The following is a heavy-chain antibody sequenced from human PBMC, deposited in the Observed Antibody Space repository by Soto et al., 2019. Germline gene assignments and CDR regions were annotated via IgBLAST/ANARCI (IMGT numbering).Heavy chain of an antibody. J-gene: IGHJ2*01. D-gene: IGHD3-9*01. Sequence: SETLSLTCTVSGGSIRGGRHYWTWIRQSPAKGLEWIGYVDNSGSTYYTPSLKSRATTSLDTPKNQFSLQLRSVTDADTAVYFCARGRYFDMPVGWFLDLWGRGTLVT. CDR1: GGSIRGGRHY. CDR2: VDNSGST. CDR3: ARGRYFDMPVGWFLDL. V-gene: IGHV4-30-4*01.